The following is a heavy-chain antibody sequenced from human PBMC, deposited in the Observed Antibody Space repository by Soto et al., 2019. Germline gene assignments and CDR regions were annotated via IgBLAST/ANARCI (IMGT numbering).Heavy chain of an antibody. Sequence: PSETLSLTCAVSGGSISSGGYSWSWIRQPPGKGLEWIGYIYHSGSTYYNPSLKSRFTISVDRSKNQFYPEVSSVSAADTAVYYCARGSLPTVLGVVEDCQNLTFDYWGQGTLVTVSS. CDR2: IYHSGST. J-gene: IGHJ4*02. D-gene: IGHD3-3*01. CDR1: GGSISSGGYS. V-gene: IGHV4-30-2*01. CDR3: ARGSLPTVLGVVEDCQNLTFDY.